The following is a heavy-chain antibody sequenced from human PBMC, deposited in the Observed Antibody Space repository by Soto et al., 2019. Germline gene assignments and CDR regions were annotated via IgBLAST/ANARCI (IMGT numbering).Heavy chain of an antibody. V-gene: IGHV1-69*02. J-gene: IGHJ6*03. CDR2: IIPIQGKA. CDR3: AKSLRFVDHAYMDV. CDR1: GDSFISYS. D-gene: IGHD2-21*01. Sequence: QVPLVQSGAELKKPGSSVKVSCEASGDSFISYSFPWVRQAPGQGLEWMGRIIPIQGKANYALKFQDRVTITADRSTRTAYMELRSLRPEDTAVYYCAKSLRFVDHAYMDVWGKGTTVTVS.